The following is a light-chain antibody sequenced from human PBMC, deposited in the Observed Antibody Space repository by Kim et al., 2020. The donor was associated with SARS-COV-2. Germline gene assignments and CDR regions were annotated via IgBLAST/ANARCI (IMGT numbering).Light chain of an antibody. CDR3: QQRNSWPLT. J-gene: IGKJ5*01. Sequence: WSPGERATLSGRASESVSSYLAWYQQKPGQAPRLLMYDASNRATGIPARFSGSGSGTDFILTISSLEPEDFEVYYCQQRNSWPLTFGQGTRLEIK. V-gene: IGKV3-11*01. CDR2: DAS. CDR1: ESVSSY.